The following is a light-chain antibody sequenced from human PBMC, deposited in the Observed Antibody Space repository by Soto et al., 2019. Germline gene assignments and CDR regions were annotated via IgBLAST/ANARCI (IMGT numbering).Light chain of an antibody. Sequence: DIQMTQSPSTLSASVGDRVTITCRASQGISSYLAWYQQKPGKAPKLLIYAASTLQSGVPSRFSGSGSGTEFTLTISSLQPDDFATFYCQHYNTHSPTFGQGTKVDIK. CDR2: AAS. V-gene: IGKV1-9*01. J-gene: IGKJ1*01. CDR3: QHYNTHSPT. CDR1: QGISSY.